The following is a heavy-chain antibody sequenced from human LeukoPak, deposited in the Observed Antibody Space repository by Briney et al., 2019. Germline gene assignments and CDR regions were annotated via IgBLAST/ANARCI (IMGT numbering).Heavy chain of an antibody. CDR3: AREGYYGSGSPPSLYFDY. V-gene: IGHV3-30*03. D-gene: IGHD3-10*01. Sequence: GGSLRLSCAASGFTFSSYGMHWVRQAPGKGLEWVAVISYDGSNKYYADSVKGRFTISRDNSRSTLYLQMNSLRPEDTAIYYCAREGYYGSGSPPSLYFDYWGQGTLVTVSS. CDR2: ISYDGSNK. CDR1: GFTFSSYG. J-gene: IGHJ4*02.